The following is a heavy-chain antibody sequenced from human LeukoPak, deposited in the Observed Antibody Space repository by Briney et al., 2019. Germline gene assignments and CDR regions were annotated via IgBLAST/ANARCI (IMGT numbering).Heavy chain of an antibody. CDR1: GGSISSGGYS. Sequence: LSLTCAVSGGSISSGGYSWSWIRQPPGKGLEWVSSISSSSSYIYYADSVKGRFTISRDNAKNSLYLQMNSLRAEDTAVYYCARAEKIRYFDWLPVDAFDIWGQGTMVTVSS. V-gene: IGHV3-21*01. J-gene: IGHJ3*02. CDR3: ARAEKIRYFDWLPVDAFDI. D-gene: IGHD3-9*01. CDR2: ISSSSSYI.